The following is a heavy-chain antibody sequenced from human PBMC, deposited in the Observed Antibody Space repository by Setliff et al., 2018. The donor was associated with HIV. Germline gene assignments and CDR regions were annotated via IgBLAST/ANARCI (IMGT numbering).Heavy chain of an antibody. Sequence: PSETLSLTCTVSGGSISNQYWSWIRQPQGKGLEWIGYIYYSGTTHYNPSLKSRVAMSVDTSKNQFSLDLTSVTPADTAVYYCARLRVSSSSQTFDHWGQGRLVTVSS. D-gene: IGHD6-6*01. V-gene: IGHV4-59*11. CDR3: ARLRVSSSSQTFDH. J-gene: IGHJ4*02. CDR1: GGSISNQY. CDR2: IYYSGTT.